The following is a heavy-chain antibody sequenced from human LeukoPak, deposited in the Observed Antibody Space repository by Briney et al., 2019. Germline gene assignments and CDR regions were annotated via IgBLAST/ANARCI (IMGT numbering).Heavy chain of an antibody. CDR2: INPNSGGT. J-gene: IGHJ5*02. CDR1: GYTFTGYY. Sequence: ASVKVSCKASGYTFTGYYMHWVRQAPGQGLEWMGRINPNSGGTNYAQKFQGRVTMTRDTSISTAYMELSRLRSDDTAVYYCARDSEAYYDFWSGHPGNLFDPWGQGTLVTVSS. CDR3: ARDSEAYYDFWSGHPGNLFDP. V-gene: IGHV1-2*06. D-gene: IGHD3-3*01.